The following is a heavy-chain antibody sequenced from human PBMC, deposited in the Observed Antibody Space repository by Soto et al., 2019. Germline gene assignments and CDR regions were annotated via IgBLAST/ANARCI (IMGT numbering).Heavy chain of an antibody. Sequence: QLHMQESGPGPVKPSETLSLTCTVSGDSISSSGYYWAWIRQPPGKGREWIGNIDYSGSTYYNPSLKSRVACSVDPSKNQFSLKVTSVTAADTAVYYCARHVSVSGFDYYFDQWGQGTLVTVSS. CDR3: ARHVSVSGFDYYFDQ. J-gene: IGHJ4*02. CDR2: IDYSGST. D-gene: IGHD5-12*01. CDR1: GDSISSSGYY. V-gene: IGHV4-39*01.